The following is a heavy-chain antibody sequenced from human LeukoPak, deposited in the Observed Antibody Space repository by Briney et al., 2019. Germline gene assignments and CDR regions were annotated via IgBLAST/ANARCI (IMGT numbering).Heavy chain of an antibody. V-gene: IGHV1-2*04. CDR3: ARARIGDAFDI. D-gene: IGHD3-22*01. J-gene: IGHJ3*02. Sequence: ASVKVSCKASGYTFTGYYMHWVRQAPGQGLEWMGWINPNSGGTNYAQKFQGWVTMTRDTSISTAYMELSRLRTDDTAVYYCARARIGDAFDIWGQGTMVTVSS. CDR2: INPNSGGT. CDR1: GYTFTGYY.